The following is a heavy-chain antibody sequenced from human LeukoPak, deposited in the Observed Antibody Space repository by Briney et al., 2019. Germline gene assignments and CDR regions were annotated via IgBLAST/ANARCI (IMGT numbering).Heavy chain of an antibody. V-gene: IGHV4-39*07. CDR3: ARLDSGGSWYSVGAFDI. Sequence: PSETLSLTCTVSGGSISSSPYYWGWIRQPPGEGLEWIANIYYSGSTYYNPSLKSRVTISVDTSKNQFSLKLSSVTAADTAVYYCARLDSGGSWYSVGAFDIWGQGTMVTVSS. CDR1: GGSISSSPYY. CDR2: IYYSGST. D-gene: IGHD2-15*01. J-gene: IGHJ3*02.